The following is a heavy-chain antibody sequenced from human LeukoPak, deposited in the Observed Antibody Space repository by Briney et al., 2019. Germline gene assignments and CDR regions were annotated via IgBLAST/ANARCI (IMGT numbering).Heavy chain of an antibody. CDR1: GFSFSGYE. V-gene: IGHV3-48*03. J-gene: IGHJ3*02. D-gene: IGHD3-22*01. CDR2: ISISCTTI. CDR3: ARGGSSGYNYNAFDI. Sequence: GSLRLSCAASGFSFSGYEMNWVRQAPGKGLEFVSYISISCTTIYNADSEGRFTISRENAKNSLYLQMNSLRAEDTAVYYCARGGSSGYNYNAFDIWGRGTMVTVSS.